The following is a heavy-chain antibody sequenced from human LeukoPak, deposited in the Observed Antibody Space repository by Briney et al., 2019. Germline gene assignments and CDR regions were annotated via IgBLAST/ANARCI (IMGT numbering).Heavy chain of an antibody. Sequence: GGSLRLSCAASGFTFSSYSMNWVRQAPGKGLEWVSYISSSSSTIYYADSVKGRFTISRDNAKNSLYLQMNSLRAEDTAVYYCARDGAGFDYWGQGTLVTVSS. J-gene: IGHJ4*02. CDR2: ISSSSSTI. CDR3: ARDGAGFDY. CDR1: GFTFSSYS. D-gene: IGHD1-26*01. V-gene: IGHV3-48*01.